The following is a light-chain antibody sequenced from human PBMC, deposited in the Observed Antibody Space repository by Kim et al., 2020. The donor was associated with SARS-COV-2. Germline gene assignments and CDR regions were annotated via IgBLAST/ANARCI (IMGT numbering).Light chain of an antibody. J-gene: IGLJ3*02. CDR2: YDS. CDR3: QVWDSSSDHWV. V-gene: IGLV3-21*04. Sequence: SYELTQPHSVSVAPGKTARITCGGNNIGSKSVHWYQQKPGQAPVLVIYYDSDRPSGIPERFSGSNSGNTATLTISRVEAGDEADYYCQVWDSSSDHWVFCGGTQLTVL. CDR1: NIGSKS.